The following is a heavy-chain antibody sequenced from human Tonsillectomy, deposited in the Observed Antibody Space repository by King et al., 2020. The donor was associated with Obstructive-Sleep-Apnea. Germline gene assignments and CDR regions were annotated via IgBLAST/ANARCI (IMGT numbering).Heavy chain of an antibody. CDR3: ARGTTRLDYYGMDV. CDR2: IYYSGST. J-gene: IGHJ6*02. V-gene: IGHV4-30-4*07. D-gene: IGHD2/OR15-2a*01. Sequence: VQLQESGPGLVKPSQTLSLTCAVSGGSISSGGYSWSWIRQPPGKGLEWIGYIYYSGSTYYNPSLKSRVTISVDTSKNQFSLKLSSVTAADTAVYYCARGTTRLDYYGMDVWGQGTTVTVSS. CDR1: GGSISSGGYS.